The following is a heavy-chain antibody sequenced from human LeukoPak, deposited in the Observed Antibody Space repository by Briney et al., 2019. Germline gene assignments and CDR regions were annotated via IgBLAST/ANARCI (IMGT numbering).Heavy chain of an antibody. CDR2: ISSSGSTI. Sequence: GGSLRLSCAASGFTFSDYYMSWIRQAPGKGLECVSYISSSGSTIYYADSVKGRFTISRDNSKNTLYLQMTSLRAEDTAVYYCAKDRDYYDSSGYYRYYYYYYGMDVWGQGTTVTVSS. CDR3: AKDRDYYDSSGYYRYYYYYYGMDV. D-gene: IGHD3-22*01. CDR1: GFTFSDYY. V-gene: IGHV3-11*01. J-gene: IGHJ6*02.